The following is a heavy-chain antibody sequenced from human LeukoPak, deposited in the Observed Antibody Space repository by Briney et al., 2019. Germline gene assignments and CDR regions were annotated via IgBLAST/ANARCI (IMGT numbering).Heavy chain of an antibody. V-gene: IGHV3-66*01. CDR2: IYSGGST. Sequence: GGSLRLSCAASGFTFSSYAMRWVRQAPGKGLEWVSVIYSGGSTYHADSVKGRFTISRDNSKNTLYLQMNSLRDEDTAVYYCARIVAGGAFDIWGQGTMVTVSS. D-gene: IGHD1-26*01. CDR1: GFTFSSYA. J-gene: IGHJ3*02. CDR3: ARIVAGGAFDI.